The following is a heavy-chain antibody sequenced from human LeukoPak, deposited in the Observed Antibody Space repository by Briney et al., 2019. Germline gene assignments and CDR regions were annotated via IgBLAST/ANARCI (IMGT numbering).Heavy chain of an antibody. D-gene: IGHD1-26*01. Sequence: GASVKVSCKASGYTFSSYYMHWVRQSPGQGLEWMGWISAYNGNTNYAQKLQGRVTMTTDTSTSTAYMELRSLRSDDTAVYYCARFRVGGRWFDPWGQGTLVTVSS. CDR3: ARFRVGGRWFDP. J-gene: IGHJ5*02. V-gene: IGHV1-18*04. CDR1: GYTFSSYY. CDR2: ISAYNGNT.